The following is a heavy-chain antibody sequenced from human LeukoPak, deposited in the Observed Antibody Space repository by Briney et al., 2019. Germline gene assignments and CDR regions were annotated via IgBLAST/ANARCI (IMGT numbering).Heavy chain of an antibody. V-gene: IGHV3-74*01. J-gene: IGHJ4*02. CDR2: ISSDGSST. Sequence: PARSLRLSCAASGFTFSNYWMHWVRQVPGKGLVSVSRISSDGSSTRYADSVKGRFTISRDNAKNTLYLQMNSLRAEDTAVYYCARTAYSDYSLGFWGQGTLVTVSS. CDR3: ARTAYSDYSLGF. CDR1: GFTFSNYW. D-gene: IGHD5-12*01.